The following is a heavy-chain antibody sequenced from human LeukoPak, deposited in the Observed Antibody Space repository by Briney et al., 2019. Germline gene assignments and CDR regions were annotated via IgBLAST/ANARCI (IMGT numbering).Heavy chain of an antibody. CDR3: ARDNIAAAQCYYYYGMDV. J-gene: IGHJ6*02. CDR2: IIPILGIA. Sequence: EASVKVSCKASGGTFSSYAISWVRQAPGQGLEWMGRIIPILGIANYAQKFQGRVTITADKSTSTAYMELSSLRSEDTAVYYCARDNIAAAQCYYYYGMDVWGQGTTVTVSS. V-gene: IGHV1-69*04. D-gene: IGHD6-13*01. CDR1: GGTFSSYA.